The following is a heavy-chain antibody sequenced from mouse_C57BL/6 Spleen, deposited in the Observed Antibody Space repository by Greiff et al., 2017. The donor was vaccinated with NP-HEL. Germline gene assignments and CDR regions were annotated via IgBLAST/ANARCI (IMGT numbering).Heavy chain of an antibody. CDR1: GYTFTSYG. CDR2: IYPRSGNT. J-gene: IGHJ2*01. Sequence: VQLQQSGAELARPGASVKLSCKASGYTFTSYGISWVKQRTGQGLEWIGEIYPRSGNTYYNEKFKGKATLTADKSSSTAYMELRSLTSEDSAVYYCAKHYDYGEDYFDYWGQGTTLTVSS. CDR3: AKHYDYGEDYFDY. V-gene: IGHV1-81*01. D-gene: IGHD2-4*01.